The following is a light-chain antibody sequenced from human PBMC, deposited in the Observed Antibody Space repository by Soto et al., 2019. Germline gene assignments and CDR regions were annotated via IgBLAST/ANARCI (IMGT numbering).Light chain of an antibody. V-gene: IGKV3-15*01. Sequence: EIVMTQSPATLSVSPGERATLSCRASQSVSSTLAWSQQKPGQAPRLLLYGASTRATGIPARFSGSGSGTEFTLTISSLQSEDFAVYYCQQYNNWPPLTFGGGTKVEIK. CDR3: QQYNNWPPLT. CDR1: QSVSST. CDR2: GAS. J-gene: IGKJ4*01.